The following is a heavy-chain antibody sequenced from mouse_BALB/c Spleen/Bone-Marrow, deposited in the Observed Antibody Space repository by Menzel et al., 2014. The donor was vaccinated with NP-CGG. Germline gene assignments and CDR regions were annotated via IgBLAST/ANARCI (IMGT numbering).Heavy chain of an antibody. CDR3: TSMRRRGFAY. CDR2: IRLKSNNYAT. Sequence: DVKLVESGGGLVQPGGSMKLSCVAPGFTFSNYWMNWVRQSPEKGLEWVAEIRLKSNNYATHYAESVKGRFAISRDDSKSSVYLQMNNLRAEDTGIYYCTSMRRRGFAYWGQGTLVTVSA. J-gene: IGHJ3*01. D-gene: IGHD2-3*01. V-gene: IGHV6-6*02. CDR1: GFTFSNYW.